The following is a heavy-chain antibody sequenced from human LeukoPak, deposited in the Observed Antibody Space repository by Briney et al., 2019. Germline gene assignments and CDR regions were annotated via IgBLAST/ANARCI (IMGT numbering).Heavy chain of an antibody. J-gene: IGHJ4*02. CDR1: GYSFTSYW. V-gene: IGHV5-51*01. CDR3: ARRRDLYSGSYYPFDY. D-gene: IGHD1-26*01. Sequence: GESLQISCKGSGYSFTSYWIGRVRQMPGKGLKWVGIIYPGDSDARYSPSFQGQVTISADKSISTAYLQWSSLKASDTAMYYCARRRDLYSGSYYPFDYWGQGTLVTVSS. CDR2: IYPGDSDA.